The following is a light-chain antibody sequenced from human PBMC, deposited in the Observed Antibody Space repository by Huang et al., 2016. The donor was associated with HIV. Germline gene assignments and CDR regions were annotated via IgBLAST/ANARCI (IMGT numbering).Light chain of an antibody. CDR2: LGS. Sequence: DIVMTQSPLSLPATPGAPAFISCNSSQSLLRGSGNNSLDGYLQKPGQSPQLLIYLGSNRASGVPDRFSGIGAGTDFTLTISRVEAEDVGVYYCMQGLQTPYTFGQGTNLEIK. CDR1: QSLLRGSGNNS. J-gene: IGKJ2*01. CDR3: MQGLQTPYT. V-gene: IGKV2-28*01.